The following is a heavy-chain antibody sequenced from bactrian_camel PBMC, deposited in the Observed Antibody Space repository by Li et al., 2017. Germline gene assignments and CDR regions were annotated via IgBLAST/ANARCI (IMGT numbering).Heavy chain of an antibody. CDR1: ELAFREPD. CDR2: INRDDST. CDR3: AADAGPDFSCRSLLPVTFGY. Sequence: HVQLVESGGGSVQAGETLRLSCTYRSELAFREPDMGWYRQAPGDECKLVSRINRDDSTWYADSVKGRFTISQDNAKNMLYLQMSSLKTEDTAVYYCAADAGPDFSCRSLLPVTFGYWGQGTRVTVS. D-gene: IGHD2*01. V-gene: IGHV3S55*01. J-gene: IGHJ6*01.